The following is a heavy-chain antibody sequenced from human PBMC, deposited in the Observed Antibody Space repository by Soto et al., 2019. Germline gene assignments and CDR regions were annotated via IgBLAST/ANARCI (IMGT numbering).Heavy chain of an antibody. J-gene: IGHJ4*02. V-gene: IGHV3-21*01. Sequence: EVQLVESGGGLVKPGGSLRLSCAASGFTFSSYSMNWVRQAPGKGLEWVSSISSSSSYIYYADSVKGRFTISRDNAKNSLYLQMNSLRAEDTAVYYCAREGIAVAGYYFDYWGQGPLVTVSS. D-gene: IGHD6-19*01. CDR2: ISSSSSYI. CDR3: AREGIAVAGYYFDY. CDR1: GFTFSSYS.